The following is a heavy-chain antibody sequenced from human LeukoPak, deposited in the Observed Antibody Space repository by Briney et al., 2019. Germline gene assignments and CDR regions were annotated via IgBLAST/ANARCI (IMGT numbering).Heavy chain of an antibody. D-gene: IGHD2-21*02. CDR1: GFIFSSYG. V-gene: IGHV3-33*01. CDR3: ARDGCGGDCYLADY. J-gene: IGHJ4*02. CDR2: IWFDGSKK. Sequence: GRSLRLSCAASGFIFSSYGXHWVXQAPGXGLEWVAVIWFDGSKKYYADSVKGRITISRDDSKNTLYLQMKSLRAEDTAVYYCARDGCGGDCYLADYWGQGTLVTVSS.